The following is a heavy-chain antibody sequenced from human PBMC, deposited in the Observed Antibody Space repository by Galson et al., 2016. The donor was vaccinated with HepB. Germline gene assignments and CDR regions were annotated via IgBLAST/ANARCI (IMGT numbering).Heavy chain of an antibody. D-gene: IGHD3-3*01. CDR2: TSGSGTST. Sequence: SLRLSCAASGFTFSTYAMSWVRQAPGKGLEWVSGTSGSGTSTYYADSVKGRFTISRDNSKNTLYLQMNSLRAEATAVYYCTKGTHYDFWGGYNNWFDPWGQGTLVTVSS. V-gene: IGHV3-23*01. J-gene: IGHJ5*02. CDR1: GFTFSTYA. CDR3: TKGTHYDFWGGYNNWFDP.